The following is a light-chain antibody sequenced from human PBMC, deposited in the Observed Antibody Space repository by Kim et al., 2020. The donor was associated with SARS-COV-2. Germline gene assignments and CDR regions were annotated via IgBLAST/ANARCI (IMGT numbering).Light chain of an antibody. CDR2: YDS. Sequence: APGKTARITCGGNNIGSKSVHWYQQKPGQAPVLVIYYDSDRPSGIPERFSGSNSGNTATLTISRVEAGDEADYYCQVWDSSSDHPSFGGGTKLTVL. V-gene: IGLV3-21*04. J-gene: IGLJ3*02. CDR3: QVWDSSSDHPS. CDR1: NIGSKS.